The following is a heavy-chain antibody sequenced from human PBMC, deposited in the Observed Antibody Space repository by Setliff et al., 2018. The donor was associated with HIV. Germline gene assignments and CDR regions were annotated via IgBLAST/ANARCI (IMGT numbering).Heavy chain of an antibody. V-gene: IGHV1-18*01. CDR2: ISAYNGNT. CDR1: GYTFTSYG. D-gene: IGHD3-10*01. Sequence: ASVKVSCKASGYTFTSYGISWVRQAPGQGLEWMGWISAYNGNTNYAQKLQGRVTMTTDTSISTAYMELSRLRSDDTAVYYCARDKVTMVRGTPPGNNWFDPWGQGTLVTVSS. J-gene: IGHJ5*02. CDR3: ARDKVTMVRGTPPGNNWFDP.